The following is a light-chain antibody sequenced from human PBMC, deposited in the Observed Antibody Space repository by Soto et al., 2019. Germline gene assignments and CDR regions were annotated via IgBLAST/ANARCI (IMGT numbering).Light chain of an antibody. Sequence: EIVLTQSPGTLSLSPGERATLSCRASQSVSSSYLAWYQRKPGQAPRLLIYGASSRATGIPDRFSGSGSGTDFTLTISRLEPEDFAGYYCQQYGSSLPWTFGQGTKVEIK. CDR1: QSVSSSY. CDR2: GAS. V-gene: IGKV3-20*01. CDR3: QQYGSSLPWT. J-gene: IGKJ1*01.